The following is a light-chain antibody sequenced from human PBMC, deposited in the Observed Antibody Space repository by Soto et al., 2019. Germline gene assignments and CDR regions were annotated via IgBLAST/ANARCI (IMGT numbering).Light chain of an antibody. CDR2: GAS. J-gene: IGKJ2*01. CDR3: QQYGSSRYT. V-gene: IGKV3-20*01. Sequence: EIVLTQSPGTLSLSPGERATLSCRASPSVSSSYLAWYQQKPGQAPRLLIYGASSRATGIPDRCSGSGSGTDFTLPVSRLEPEDCAVYYCQQYGSSRYTFGQGTKLEIK. CDR1: PSVSSSY.